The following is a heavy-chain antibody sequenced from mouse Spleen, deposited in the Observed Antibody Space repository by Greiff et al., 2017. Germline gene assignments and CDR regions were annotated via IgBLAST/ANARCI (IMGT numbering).Heavy chain of an antibody. J-gene: IGHJ3*01. Sequence: EVQLQESGPELVKPGASVKMSCKASGYTFTSYVMHWVKQKPGQGLEWIGYINPYNDGTKYNEKFKGKATLTSDKSSSTAYMELSSLTSEDSAVYYCARGGYPAWFAYWGQGTLVTVSA. CDR1: GYTFTSYV. D-gene: IGHD2-2*01. V-gene: IGHV1-14*01. CDR3: ARGGYPAWFAY. CDR2: INPYNDGT.